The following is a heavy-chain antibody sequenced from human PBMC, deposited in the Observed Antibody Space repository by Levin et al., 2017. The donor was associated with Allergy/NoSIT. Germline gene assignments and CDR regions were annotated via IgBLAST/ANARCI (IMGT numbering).Heavy chain of an antibody. CDR3: ARGGLIYYDYIWGSYRTRGFDP. D-gene: IGHD3-16*02. CDR2: INHSGST. CDR1: GGSFSGYY. J-gene: IGHJ5*02. Sequence: PSETLSLTCAVYGGSFSGYYWSWIRQPPGKGLEWIGEINHSGSTNYNPSLKSRVTISVDTSKNQFSLKLSSVTAADTAVYYCARGGLIYYDYIWGSYRTRGFDPWGQGTLVTVSS. V-gene: IGHV4-34*01.